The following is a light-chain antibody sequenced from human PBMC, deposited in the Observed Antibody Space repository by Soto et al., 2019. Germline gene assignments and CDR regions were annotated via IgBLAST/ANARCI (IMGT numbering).Light chain of an antibody. V-gene: IGKV3-15*01. J-gene: IGKJ5*01. CDR3: QQYNNWPPEIT. CDR1: QSVSSN. Sequence: EIVMTQSPATLSVSPGERANLSCRASQSVSSNLAWYQQKPGQAPRLLIYGASTRATGIPARFSGSGSGTEFTLTISSLQSEDFAVYYCQQYNNWPPEITFGQGTRLEIK. CDR2: GAS.